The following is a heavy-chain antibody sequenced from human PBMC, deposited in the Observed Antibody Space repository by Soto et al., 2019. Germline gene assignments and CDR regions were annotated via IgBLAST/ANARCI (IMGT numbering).Heavy chain of an antibody. J-gene: IGHJ6*02. CDR2: IDPSDSYT. Sequence: GESLKISCNGSGYSFTTYWISWVRQMPGKGLEWMGRIDPSDSYTKYSPSFQGHVTISADRSISTAYLQWSSLKASDTAMYYCARQEPDYYYYYGMDVWGQGTTVTV. CDR3: ARQEPDYYYYYGMDV. D-gene: IGHD1-1*01. CDR1: GYSFTTYW. V-gene: IGHV5-10-1*01.